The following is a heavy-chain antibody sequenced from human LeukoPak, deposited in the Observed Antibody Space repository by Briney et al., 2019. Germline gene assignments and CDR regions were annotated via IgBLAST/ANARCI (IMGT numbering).Heavy chain of an antibody. J-gene: IGHJ4*02. Sequence: GGSLRLSCAASGFTFSSHWMHWVRQAPGKGLMWVARVSSDGSTTNCANSVKGRFTISRDNPKNTLYLQVNGLSVEDTAVYYCGRVSYSSTWFVDYWGQGTLVTVSS. CDR3: GRVSYSSTWFVDY. CDR1: GFTFSSHW. V-gene: IGHV3-74*01. CDR2: VSSDGSTT. D-gene: IGHD6-13*01.